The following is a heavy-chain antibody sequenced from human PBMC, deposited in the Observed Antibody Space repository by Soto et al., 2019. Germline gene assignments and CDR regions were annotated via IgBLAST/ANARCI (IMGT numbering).Heavy chain of an antibody. D-gene: IGHD2-21*01. CDR1: GFTFDEYA. Sequence: GGSLRLSCAASGFTFDEYAMHWVRQAPGKGLEWVSGISWNTNLIGYADSVKGRFTISRDNAKNSLYLQMSSLRPDDTALYYCAKDFWIASHNYGLDVWGLGTTVTVSS. CDR2: ISWNTNLI. CDR3: AKDFWIASHNYGLDV. V-gene: IGHV3-9*01. J-gene: IGHJ6*02.